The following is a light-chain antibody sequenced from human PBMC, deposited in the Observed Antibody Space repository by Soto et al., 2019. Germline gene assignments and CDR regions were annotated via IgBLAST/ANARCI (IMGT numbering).Light chain of an antibody. CDR3: QQRSDWRST. J-gene: IGKJ4*02. Sequence: EIVLTQSPATLSLSPEERATLSCRASQSVGTYFAWYQQKPGQAPRLLNYDSSNRATGIPARCSGSGSRTDFTLTISSLEPEDFAVYSCQQRSDWRSTFGGGIKVEIK. V-gene: IGKV3-11*01. CDR2: DSS. CDR1: QSVGTY.